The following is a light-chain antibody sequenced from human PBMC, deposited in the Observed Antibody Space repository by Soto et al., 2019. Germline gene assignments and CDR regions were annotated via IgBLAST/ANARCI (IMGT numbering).Light chain of an antibody. Sequence: QSVLTQPHSASGTPGQRVTISCSGSSSNIGTSSVHWFQQLPGTAPKLLISTTNQRPSGVPERFSGSKSGTSASLAISGLQSEDEADYYCAAWDDSLYGHVFGTGTKLTVL. V-gene: IGLV1-44*01. CDR3: AAWDDSLYGHV. CDR2: TTN. CDR1: SSNIGTSS. J-gene: IGLJ1*01.